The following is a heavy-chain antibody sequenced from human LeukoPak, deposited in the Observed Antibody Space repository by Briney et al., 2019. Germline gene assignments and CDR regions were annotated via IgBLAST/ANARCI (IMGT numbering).Heavy chain of an antibody. J-gene: IGHJ4*02. Sequence: GGSLRLSCVASGSTFRSHTLNWVRQAPGKGLEWISYIRNTGGVVYYADSVKGRFTIFRDNAKNSLYLQMNSLRAEDTAVYYCARNLPAADYWGQGTLVTVSS. D-gene: IGHD2-2*01. V-gene: IGHV3-48*04. CDR1: GSTFRSHT. CDR3: ARNLPAADY. CDR2: IRNTGGVV.